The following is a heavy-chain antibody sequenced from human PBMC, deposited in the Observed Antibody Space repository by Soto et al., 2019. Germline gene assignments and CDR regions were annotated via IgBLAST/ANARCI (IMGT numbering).Heavy chain of an antibody. CDR3: AKVGDNDGPPPLAYCYYGMDF. CDR1: GYDVTRYY. D-gene: IGHD1-1*01. V-gene: IGHV1-46*01. CDR2: INPTGGGRT. J-gene: IGHJ6*02. Sequence: GASVKVSCKASGYDVTRYYIHWVRQGPGQGLEWMGIINPTGGGRTKYAQKFQGRVTVTSDRSTSTVYMELTSLRSDDTAVYYCAKVGDNDGPPPLAYCYYGMDFWGQGTTVAVSS.